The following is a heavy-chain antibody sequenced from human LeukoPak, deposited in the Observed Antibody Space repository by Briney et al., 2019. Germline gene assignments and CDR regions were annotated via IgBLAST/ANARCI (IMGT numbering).Heavy chain of an antibody. J-gene: IGHJ3*02. V-gene: IGHV4-4*07. CDR2: IYTSGST. Sequence: SETLSLTCTVSGGSISSYYWSWIRQPAGKGLEWIGRIYTSGSTNYNPSLKRRCTMSVDTSKNQFFLKLSSVTAADTAVYYCARDPDLYAFDIWGQGTMVTVSS. CDR3: ARDPDLYAFDI. CDR1: GGSISSYY.